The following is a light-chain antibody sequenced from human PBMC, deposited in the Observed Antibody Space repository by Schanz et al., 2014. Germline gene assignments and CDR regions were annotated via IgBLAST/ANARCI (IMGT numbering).Light chain of an antibody. V-gene: IGLV2-14*01. J-gene: IGLJ2*01. CDR3: AAWDDSLNGHVV. CDR1: SNDIGGYNY. CDR2: EVS. Sequence: QSALTQPASVSGSPGQSITISCTGTSNDIGGYNYVSWYQQHPGKAPKLMIYEVSNRPSGVSNRFSGSKSGNTASLAISGLQSEDEADYYCAAWDDSLNGHVVFGGGTKLTVL.